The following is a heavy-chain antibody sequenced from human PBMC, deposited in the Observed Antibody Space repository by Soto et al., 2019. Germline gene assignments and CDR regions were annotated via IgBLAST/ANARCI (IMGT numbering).Heavy chain of an antibody. CDR2: IWYDGSNK. V-gene: IGHV3-33*01. J-gene: IGHJ6*02. D-gene: IGHD2-2*01. CDR1: GFTFSSYG. CDR3: ARDRRYCSSTSCLGNHRYGMDV. Sequence: SLRLSCAASGFTFSSYGMHWVRQAPGKGLEWVAVIWYDGSNKYYADSVKGRFTISRDNSKNTLYLQMNSLRAEDTAVYYCARDRRYCSSTSCLGNHRYGMDVWGQGTTVTVSS.